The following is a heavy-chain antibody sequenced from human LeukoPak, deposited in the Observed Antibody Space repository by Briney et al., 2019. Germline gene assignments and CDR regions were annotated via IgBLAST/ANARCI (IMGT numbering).Heavy chain of an antibody. CDR1: GGSVSSDSYY. V-gene: IGHV4-61*01. J-gene: IGHJ3*02. CDR3: ARDMTPNDAFDM. CDR2: IYYSGST. Sequence: SETLSLTCTVSGGSVSSDSYYWSWVRQPPGKGLEWLGYIYYSGSTNYNPSLKSRVTISVDTSKNQFSLKLSSVTAADTAVYYCARDMTPNDAFDMWGQGTMATVTS.